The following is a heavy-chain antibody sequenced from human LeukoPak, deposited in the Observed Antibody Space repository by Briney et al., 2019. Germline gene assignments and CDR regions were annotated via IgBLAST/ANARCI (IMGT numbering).Heavy chain of an antibody. CDR3: ARGLGTAAPGSRLTLYFDY. Sequence: SETLSLTCAVYGGSFRGYYWSWIRQPPGKGLEWIGEINHSASTNYSPSLKSRVTISVDTSKNQFSLKLSSVTAADTAVYYCARGLGTAAPGSRLTLYFDYWGQGALVIVSS. J-gene: IGHJ4*02. CDR2: INHSAST. V-gene: IGHV4-34*01. CDR1: GGSFRGYY. D-gene: IGHD6-13*01.